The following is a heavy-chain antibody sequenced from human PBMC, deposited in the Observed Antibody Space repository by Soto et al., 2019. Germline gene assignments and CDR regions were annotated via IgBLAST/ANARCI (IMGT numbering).Heavy chain of an antibody. J-gene: IGHJ6*02. CDR2: ISPNSGGT. CDR1: GYTFTDYY. V-gene: IGHV1-2*02. Sequence: ASVKVSCKASGYTFTDYYMHWVRQAPGHGLEWMGWISPNSGGTNYAQKFQGRVTMTRATSITTAYMELSRLRSDDTAGYYCARGDYYVMDVWGQGTTVTVSS. CDR3: ARGDYYVMDV.